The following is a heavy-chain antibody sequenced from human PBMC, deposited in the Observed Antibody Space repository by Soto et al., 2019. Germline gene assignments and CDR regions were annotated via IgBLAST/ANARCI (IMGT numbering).Heavy chain of an antibody. CDR2: ISYDGSNK. CDR3: ARAEDSSSWYPDY. Sequence: GGSLRLSCAASGFNFSSYAMHGVRQDPGKGLEWVAVISYDGSNKYYADSVKGRFTISRDNSKNTLYLQMNSLRAEDTAVYYCARAEDSSSWYPDYWGQGTLVTVSS. CDR1: GFNFSSYA. D-gene: IGHD6-13*01. J-gene: IGHJ4*02. V-gene: IGHV3-30-3*01.